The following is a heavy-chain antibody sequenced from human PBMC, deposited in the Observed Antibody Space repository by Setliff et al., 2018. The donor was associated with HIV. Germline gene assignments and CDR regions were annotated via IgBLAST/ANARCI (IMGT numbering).Heavy chain of an antibody. J-gene: IGHJ6*03. CDR2: IHYSGST. D-gene: IGHD5-12*01. CDR1: GGSISGGVHY. V-gene: IGHV4-31*03. Sequence: PSETLSLTCTVSGGSISGGVHYWSWIRQHPGKGLEWIGYIHYSGSTYYNPSLKSRATISVDTSKNQFSLRLNSVTAADTAVYYCARGATLLPGYSDRWEYFYMDVWGKGTTVTVSS. CDR3: ARGATLLPGYSDRWEYFYMDV.